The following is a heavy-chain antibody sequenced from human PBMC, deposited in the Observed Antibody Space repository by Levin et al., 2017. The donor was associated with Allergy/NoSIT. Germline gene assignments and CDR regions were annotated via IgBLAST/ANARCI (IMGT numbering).Heavy chain of an antibody. J-gene: IGHJ4*02. CDR1: GGSFSGYY. V-gene: IGHV4-34*01. CDR2: INHSGST. CDR3: ARARGVAARQSWVY. Sequence: SETLSLTCAVYGGSFSGYYWSWIRQPPGKGLEWIGEINHSGSTNYNPSLKSRVTISVDTSKNQFSLKLSSVTAADTAVYYCARARGVAARQSWVYWGQGTLVTVSS. D-gene: IGHD6-6*01.